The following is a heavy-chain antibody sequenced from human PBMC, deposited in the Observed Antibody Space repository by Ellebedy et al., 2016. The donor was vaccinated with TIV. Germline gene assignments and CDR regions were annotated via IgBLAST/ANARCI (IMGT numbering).Heavy chain of an antibody. Sequence: GESLKISCSASGLTFRNYAMHWVRQAPGTGLEYVSPISNNGGRTYYADSVKGRFTISRDTSRNTLYLQMSSLRAEETAVYYCAKIPVAYNWNYADDHWGQGTLVTVSS. D-gene: IGHD1-7*01. CDR2: ISNNGGRT. CDR3: AKIPVAYNWNYADDH. CDR1: GLTFRNYA. V-gene: IGHV3-64D*06. J-gene: IGHJ5*02.